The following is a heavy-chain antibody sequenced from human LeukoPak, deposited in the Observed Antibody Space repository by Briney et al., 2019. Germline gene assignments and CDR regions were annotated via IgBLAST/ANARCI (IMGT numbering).Heavy chain of an antibody. D-gene: IGHD3-22*01. CDR3: ARASPYYYDSSGYYY. CDR1: GFTFSSYE. Sequence: PGGSLRLSCAASGFTFSSYEMNWVRQAPGKGLEWVSYISSSGSTIYYADSVKGRFTISRDNAKNSLYLQMNSLRAEDTAVYYCARASPYYYDSSGYYYWGQGTLVTVSS. V-gene: IGHV3-48*03. J-gene: IGHJ4*02. CDR2: ISSSGSTI.